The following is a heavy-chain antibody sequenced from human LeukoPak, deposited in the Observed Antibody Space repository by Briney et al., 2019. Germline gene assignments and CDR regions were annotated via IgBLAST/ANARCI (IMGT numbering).Heavy chain of an antibody. V-gene: IGHV3-9*03. CDR3: AKGELRFLEWLFDY. D-gene: IGHD3-3*01. J-gene: IGHJ4*02. Sequence: PGRSLRLSCAASGFTFDDYAMHWVRQAPGKGLEWVSGISWNSGGIGYADSVKGRFTISRDNAKNSLYLQMNSLRAEDMALYYCAKGELRFLEWLFDYWGQGTLVTVSS. CDR1: GFTFDDYA. CDR2: ISWNSGGI.